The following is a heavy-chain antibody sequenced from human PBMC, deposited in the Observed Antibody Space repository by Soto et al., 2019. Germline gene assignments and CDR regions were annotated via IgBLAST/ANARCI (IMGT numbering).Heavy chain of an antibody. CDR2: ISSSSSYI. V-gene: IGHV3-21*01. Sequence: GGSLRLSCAASGFTFSSYSMNWVRQAPGKGLEWVSSISSSSSYIYYADSVKGRFTISRDNAKNSLYLQMNSLRAEDTAVYYCGRNVDTAMAPYYYYGMDVWGQGTTVTVSS. CDR3: GRNVDTAMAPYYYYGMDV. D-gene: IGHD5-18*01. CDR1: GFTFSSYS. J-gene: IGHJ6*02.